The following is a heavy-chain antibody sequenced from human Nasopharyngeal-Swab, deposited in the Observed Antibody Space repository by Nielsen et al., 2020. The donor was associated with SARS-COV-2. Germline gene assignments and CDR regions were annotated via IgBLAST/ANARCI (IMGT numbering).Heavy chain of an antibody. CDR2: IYYSGST. D-gene: IGHD3-10*01. J-gene: IGHJ6*03. CDR1: GCSISSSSYY. Sequence: ESLKISCTVSGCSISSSSYYWGWNRQPPGQGLEWIGSIYYSGSTYYNPSLKSRAIISVDTSKNQFSLKLSPVTAADTAMYYCARERGRGGIWNYYYYYMDVWSKGTTVTVSS. CDR3: ARERGRGGIWNYYYYYMDV. V-gene: IGHV4-39*07.